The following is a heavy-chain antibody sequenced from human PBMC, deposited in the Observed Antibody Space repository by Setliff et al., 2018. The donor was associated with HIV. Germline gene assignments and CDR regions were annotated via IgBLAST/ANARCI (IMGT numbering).Heavy chain of an antibody. V-gene: IGHV1-18*01. CDR1: GYTFTNYG. CDR3: VRVGRGGYYYDAFDF. CDR2: ISAYNGNT. Sequence: ASVKVSCKTSGYTFTNYGLSWVRQAPGQGLEWMGWISAYNGNTNYAQKLQDRVTMATDTPTSTAYMELRSLRSDDSAMYYCVRVGRGGYYYDAFDFWGQGTMVTVSS. J-gene: IGHJ3*01. D-gene: IGHD3-3*01.